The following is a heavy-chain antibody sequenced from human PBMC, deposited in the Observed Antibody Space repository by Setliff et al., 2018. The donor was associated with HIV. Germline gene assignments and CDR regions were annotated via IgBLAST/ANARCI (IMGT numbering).Heavy chain of an antibody. V-gene: IGHV4-4*07. D-gene: IGHD3-10*01. CDR2: MYYTGTT. J-gene: IGHJ4*02. CDR1: GGSLTGYH. Sequence: LFLTCTVSGGSLTGYHWSWIRQSAGKKLEWIGRMYYTGTTDYNPSLMSRVTLSIDRSKNQFALEVNSMTAADAAVYYCARSIYGSGTYPLDIWSQGTLVTVSS. CDR3: ARSIYGSGTYPLDI.